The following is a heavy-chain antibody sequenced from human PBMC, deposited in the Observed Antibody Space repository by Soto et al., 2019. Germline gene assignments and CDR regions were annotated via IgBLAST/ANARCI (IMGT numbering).Heavy chain of an antibody. J-gene: IGHJ4*02. CDR3: ATSSGALAASFPYYFDY. CDR1: GFRFNDYY. D-gene: IGHD6-25*01. V-gene: IGHV3-11*01. Sequence: QVQLVESGGGLVKRGGSLRLSCAATGFRFNDYYMTWIRQAPGKGLEWVSYISSGSSTIYYAHSVKGRFTISRDNAKNSLYLQMNSLRAEDTAVYYCATSSGALAASFPYYFDYWGQGTLVTVSS. CDR2: ISSGSSTI.